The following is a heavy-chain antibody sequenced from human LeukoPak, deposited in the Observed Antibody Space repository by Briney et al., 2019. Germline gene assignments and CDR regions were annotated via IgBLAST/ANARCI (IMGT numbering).Heavy chain of an antibody. Sequence: QTGGSLRLSCEASGFTVSSNYMSWVRQAPGKGLEWVANIKEDGSDKDYVDSMKGRLTISRDNAKSSLYLQMSSLRVEDTAVFYCARVACCSGGRPLDYWGQGTLVTVSS. J-gene: IGHJ4*02. CDR3: ARVACCSGGRPLDY. CDR2: IKEDGSDK. D-gene: IGHD2-15*01. CDR1: GFTVSSNY. V-gene: IGHV3-7*01.